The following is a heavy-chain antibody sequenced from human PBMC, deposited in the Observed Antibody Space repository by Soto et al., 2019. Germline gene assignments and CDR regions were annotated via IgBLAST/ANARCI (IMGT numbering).Heavy chain of an antibody. V-gene: IGHV1-69*01. Sequence: QVQLVQSGAEVKEPGSSVKVSCKASGGSFSSNAFSWVRQAPGQGLEWMGGIIPVYGKTDYAQQFQGRVTITADESTSTAYMELSSLRSEDTAVYYCAREAVAGLLGAFDIWGQGTMGTVSS. CDR2: IIPVYGKT. J-gene: IGHJ3*02. CDR1: GGSFSSNA. CDR3: AREAVAGLLGAFDI. D-gene: IGHD6-19*01.